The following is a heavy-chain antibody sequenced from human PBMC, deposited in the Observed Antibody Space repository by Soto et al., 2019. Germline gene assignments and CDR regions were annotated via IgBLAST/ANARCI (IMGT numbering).Heavy chain of an antibody. CDR1: GDSISSSNFY. CDR3: ARHVPYRRSGSYPFDF. V-gene: IGHV4-39*01. D-gene: IGHD1-26*01. Sequence: SDTLSLTFTVSGDSISSSNFYWAWIRQPPGRGLEFIGTFFYRGSTYLNPSLKSRVTTSVDPSKNQFSLRLSSVTAADTAVYYCARHVPYRRSGSYPFDFWGQGTLVNVSS. CDR2: FFYRGST. J-gene: IGHJ4*02.